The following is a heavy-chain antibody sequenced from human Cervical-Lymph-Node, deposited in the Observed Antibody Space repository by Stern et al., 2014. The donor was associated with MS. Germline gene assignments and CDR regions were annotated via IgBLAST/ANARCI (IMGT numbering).Heavy chain of an antibody. D-gene: IGHD4-17*01. CDR2: FCPSQNRT. CDR3: ATPLPYAM. Sequence: VQLVESGAEVGKPGASVTISCKTSGLTVTSYSMHWIRQAPRQGLERIAVFCPSQNRTTHAQKFQGRVPVTRDKSTSIIDLGLRSLGSDDTAVYYCATPLPYAMWGQGTLVTVSS. V-gene: IGHV1-46*01. J-gene: IGHJ4*02. CDR1: GLTVTSYS.